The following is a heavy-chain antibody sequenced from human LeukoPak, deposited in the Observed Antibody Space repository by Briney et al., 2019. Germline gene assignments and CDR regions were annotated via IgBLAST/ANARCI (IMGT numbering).Heavy chain of an antibody. CDR1: GFTVITND. V-gene: IGHV3-53*01. CDR2: LYSDGNT. Sequence: PGGSLRLSCAASGFTVITNDMSWVRQAPGKGLEWVSVLYSDGNTKYADSVQGRFTISRDNAKNALYLQMDNLRAEDAAVYYCARPQDGYNGFDCWGQGTLVTVSS. CDR3: ARPQDGYNGFDC. J-gene: IGHJ4*02. D-gene: IGHD5-24*01.